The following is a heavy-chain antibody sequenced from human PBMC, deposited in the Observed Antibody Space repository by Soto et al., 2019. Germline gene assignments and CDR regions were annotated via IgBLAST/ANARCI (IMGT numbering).Heavy chain of an antibody. CDR1: GASISGSYYY. D-gene: IGHD1-20*01. V-gene: IGHV4-39*01. CDR3: ATSQKGYNWNYFDH. CDR2: VFYTGFT. Sequence: SETLSLTCAVSGASISGSYYYWAWLRQSPGKGPEWIGSVFYTGFTSYNPSLESRVSVSVGTSKSQFSLKLSAVTAADTAVYYCATSQKGYNWNYFDHWGQGALVTVSS. J-gene: IGHJ4*02.